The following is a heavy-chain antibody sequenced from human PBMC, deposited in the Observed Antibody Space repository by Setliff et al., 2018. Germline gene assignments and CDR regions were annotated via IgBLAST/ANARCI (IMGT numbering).Heavy chain of an antibody. J-gene: IGHJ3*02. D-gene: IGHD3-10*01. CDR2: IYHSGST. CDR3: ARRPTGPGAPFDI. CDR1: GDSISSSNW. Sequence: PSETLSLTCAVSGDSISSSNWWSWVRQPPGKGLEWIGEIYHSGSTNYNPSLKSRVTISVDKSKNQFSLKLISVTAADTALYFCARRPTGPGAPFDIWGHGTTVTVSS. V-gene: IGHV4-4*02.